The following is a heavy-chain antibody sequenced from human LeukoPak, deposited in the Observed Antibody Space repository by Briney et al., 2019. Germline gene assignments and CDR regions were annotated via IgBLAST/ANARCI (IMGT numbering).Heavy chain of an antibody. Sequence: PGGSLRLSCAASGFTFSRSPMHWVRQAPGKGLEWVAILSHDESNRYYADSVRGRFTISRDNGKDVVSLQMNSLRAEDTAVYYCARGVYWQQEHYGMDVWGQGTTVTVSS. D-gene: IGHD6-13*01. CDR1: GFTFSRSP. CDR3: ARGVYWQQEHYGMDV. CDR2: LSHDESNR. J-gene: IGHJ6*02. V-gene: IGHV3-30*04.